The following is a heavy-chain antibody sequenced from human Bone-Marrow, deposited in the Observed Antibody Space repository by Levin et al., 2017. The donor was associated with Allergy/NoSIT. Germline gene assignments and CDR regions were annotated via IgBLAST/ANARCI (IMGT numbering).Heavy chain of an antibody. Sequence: QPGGSLRLSCAASGFTFSNYWMTWVRQPPGKGLEWVANIKQDGTDKYYAESVKGRFTISRDNDKNSLFLQMNYLGTDDTAVYFCARDTTVGGEAWGQGTLVTVSS. CDR1: GFTFSNYW. J-gene: IGHJ5*02. CDR3: ARDTTVGGEA. CDR2: IKQDGTDK. V-gene: IGHV3-7*03. D-gene: IGHD4-11*01.